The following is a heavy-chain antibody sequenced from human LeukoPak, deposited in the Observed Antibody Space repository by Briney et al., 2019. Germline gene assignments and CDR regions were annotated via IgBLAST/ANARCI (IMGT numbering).Heavy chain of an antibody. CDR3: GTDRSSSNWYYFDY. D-gene: IGHD6-13*01. V-gene: IGHV3-30*02. Sequence: PGGSLRLSCAASGFTFSSYAMHWVHQAAAKGLKGVAFMQYDGSNKYYDDSVKGRFTISRDNSKNTLYLQMLSLRPADTAVYYCGTDRSSSNWYYFDYWGQGTLVTVSS. CDR1: GFTFSSYA. J-gene: IGHJ4*02. CDR2: MQYDGSNK.